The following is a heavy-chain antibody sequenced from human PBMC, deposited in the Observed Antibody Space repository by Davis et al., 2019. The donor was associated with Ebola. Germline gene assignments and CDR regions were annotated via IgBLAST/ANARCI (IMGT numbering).Heavy chain of an antibody. V-gene: IGHV4-59*01. CDR3: AKGLRHYRRDAYDI. J-gene: IGHJ3*02. D-gene: IGHD1-26*01. CDR1: NGSISTYY. Sequence: SETLSLTCTVSNGSISTYYWSWIRQPPGKGLEWIGCVHYSGSTTYNPSLRSRVTISVDTSRNHFSLNLGSVTAADTALYYCAKGLRHYRRDAYDIWGQGTMVTVSS. CDR2: VHYSGST.